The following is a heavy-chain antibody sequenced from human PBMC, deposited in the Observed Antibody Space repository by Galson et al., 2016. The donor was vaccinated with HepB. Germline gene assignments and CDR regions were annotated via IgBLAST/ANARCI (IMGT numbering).Heavy chain of an antibody. CDR3: ARFTQQWLDRVYYFDY. Sequence: SLRLSCAASGFTFSIYAMSWARQAPGKGLEWVSAISGDGTGTYYAGSVQGRFTSSRDRSKNTLYLQMNSLRADDTAVYYCARFTQQWLDRVYYFDYWGQGTLVTVSS. J-gene: IGHJ4*02. D-gene: IGHD6-19*01. V-gene: IGHV3-23*01. CDR2: ISGDGTGT. CDR1: GFTFSIYA.